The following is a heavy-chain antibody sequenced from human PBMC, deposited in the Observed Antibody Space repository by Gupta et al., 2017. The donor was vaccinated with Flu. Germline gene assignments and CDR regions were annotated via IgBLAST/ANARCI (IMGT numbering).Heavy chain of an antibody. Sequence: QVQLQESGPGLVTPSETLSLTCTVSGGSINNYFWNWIRQPPGKGLEWIGYIYYSVITSYNPSLKSRVTISVDTSKNQFSLKLSSVTAADTSVYFCARHRAYYESSGRAFDFWGRGTMVTVSS. CDR1: GGSINNYF. D-gene: IGHD3-22*01. CDR3: ARHRAYYESSGRAFDF. CDR2: IYYSVIT. J-gene: IGHJ3*01. V-gene: IGHV4-59*08.